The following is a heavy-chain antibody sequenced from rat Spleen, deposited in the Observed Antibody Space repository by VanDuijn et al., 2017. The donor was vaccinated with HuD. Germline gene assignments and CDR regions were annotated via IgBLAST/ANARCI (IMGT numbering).Heavy chain of an antibody. CDR3: ARRDYGYKDWFAY. D-gene: IGHD1-9*01. Sequence: EVQLVESGGGLVQPGRSLKLSCVASGFTFKNYWMTWIRQAPGKGLEWVASITNSAGSTYYPDSVKGRFTISRDPAENTLYLQMNSLRSEDTATYYCARRDYGYKDWFAYWGQGTLVTVSS. V-gene: IGHV5-31*01. J-gene: IGHJ3*01. CDR2: ITNSAGST. CDR1: GFTFKNYW.